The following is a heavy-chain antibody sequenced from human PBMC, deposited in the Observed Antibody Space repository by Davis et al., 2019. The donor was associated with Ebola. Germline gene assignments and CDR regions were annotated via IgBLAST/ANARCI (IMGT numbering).Heavy chain of an antibody. Sequence: ASVKVSCKASGYTFSKYGLSWVRQAPGQGLEWVAWINPYSGNTNSAEILRGRVTVTADRSTSTASMELRNLIPADTAVYYCTRDNGDYLDYWGQGTLVTVSS. V-gene: IGHV1-18*01. CDR2: INPYSGNT. J-gene: IGHJ4*02. D-gene: IGHD2-8*01. CDR3: TRDNGDYLDY. CDR1: GYTFSKYG.